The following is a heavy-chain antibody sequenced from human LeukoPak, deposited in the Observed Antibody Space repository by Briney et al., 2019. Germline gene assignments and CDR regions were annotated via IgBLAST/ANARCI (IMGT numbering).Heavy chain of an antibody. CDR3: ARGPYNWNDVFARVRRWFDP. Sequence: SVKVSCKASGGTFSSYAISWVRQAPGQGLEWMGRIIPIFGTANYAQKFQGRVTITTDESTSTAYMELSSLRSEDTAVYYCARGPYNWNDVFARVRRWFDPWGQGTLVTVSS. CDR1: GGTFSSYA. J-gene: IGHJ5*02. CDR2: IIPIFGTA. D-gene: IGHD1-20*01. V-gene: IGHV1-69*05.